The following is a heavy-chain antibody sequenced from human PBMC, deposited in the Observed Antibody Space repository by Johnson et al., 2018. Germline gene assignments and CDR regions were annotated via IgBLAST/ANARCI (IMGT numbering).Heavy chain of an antibody. V-gene: IGHV3-33*01. D-gene: IGHD3-22*01. J-gene: IGHJ1*01. CDR1: GFDLSDFG. Sequence: QVQLVESGGGVIQPGRSLRVSCAAFGFDLSDFGMHWLRQAPGKGPEWLALIWFDGTNQHYADSVKGRFTVSRDSSKNTVFLQMSSLSPDDTAVTYCAREEHDSTGYYPEYFQYWGQGTLVTVSS. CDR2: IWFDGTNQ. CDR3: AREEHDSTGYYPEYFQY.